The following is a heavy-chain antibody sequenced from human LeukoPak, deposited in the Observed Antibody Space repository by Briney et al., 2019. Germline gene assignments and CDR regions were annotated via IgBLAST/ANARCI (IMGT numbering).Heavy chain of an antibody. J-gene: IGHJ4*02. D-gene: IGHD3-3*01. CDR3: ARRNFWSGYSSVGFDY. CDR2: ISSSSSTI. V-gene: IGHV3-48*04. Sequence: GGSLRLSCAASGFTFSSYSMNWVRQAPGKGLEWVSYISSSSSTIYYADSVKSRFTISRDNAKNSLYLQMNSLRAEDTAVYYCARRNFWSGYSSVGFDYWGQGTLVTVSS. CDR1: GFTFSSYS.